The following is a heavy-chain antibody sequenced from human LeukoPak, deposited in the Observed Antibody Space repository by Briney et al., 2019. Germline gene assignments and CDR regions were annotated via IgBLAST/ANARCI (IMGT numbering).Heavy chain of an antibody. Sequence: GRSLRLSCAASGFTFSSYAMHWVRQAPGKGLEWVAVISYDGSNKYYADSVKGRFTISRDNSKNTLYLQMNSLRAEDTAVYYCARREEEQLRPVGSFDYWGQGTLVTVSS. CDR3: ARREEEQLRPVGSFDY. D-gene: IGHD1-26*01. CDR2: ISYDGSNK. CDR1: GFTFSSYA. V-gene: IGHV3-30-3*01. J-gene: IGHJ4*02.